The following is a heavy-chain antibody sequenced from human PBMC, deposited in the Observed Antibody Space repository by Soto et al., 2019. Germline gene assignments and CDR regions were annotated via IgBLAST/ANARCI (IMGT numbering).Heavy chain of an antibody. CDR1: GFTFNSYA. D-gene: IGHD3-22*01. V-gene: IGHV3-23*01. CDR2: IIGSGGST. CDR3: ARPRYYYDSSGYYYDY. Sequence: PGGSLRLSCAASGFTFNSYAMSWVRQAPGKGLEWVSTIIGSGGSTYYADSVKGRFSVSRDNSKNTLYLRMNSLRAEDTAVYYCARPRYYYDSSGYYYDYWGQGT. J-gene: IGHJ4*02.